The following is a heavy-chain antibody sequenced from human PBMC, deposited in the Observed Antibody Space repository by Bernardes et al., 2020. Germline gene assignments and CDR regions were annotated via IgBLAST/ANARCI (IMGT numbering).Heavy chain of an antibody. CDR2: ISGSSDAT. Sequence: GGSLRLSCAASGFTFSSYAMNWVRQAPGKGLEWVSAISGSSDATYYVDSVKGRFTISRDNSKNTLYLQMNSLGVEDTALYYCAGNYDYWGNWGQGTPVTVSS. CDR1: GFTFSSYA. V-gene: IGHV3-23*01. J-gene: IGHJ4*02. CDR3: AGNYDYWGN. D-gene: IGHD3-3*01.